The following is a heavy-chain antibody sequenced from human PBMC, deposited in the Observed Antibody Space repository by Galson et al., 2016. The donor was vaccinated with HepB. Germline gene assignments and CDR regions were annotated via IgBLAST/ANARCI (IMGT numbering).Heavy chain of an antibody. CDR3: ARVSYYHESDGDETFDN. V-gene: IGHV1-3*01. J-gene: IGHJ5*02. CDR2: INAGTGST. Sequence: QSGAEVKKPGASVKVSCKASRYTFSNYIVSWVRQAPGQGLEWMGWINAGTGSTFYSPKFQGRASITRDTSATTVYMELSSPRSEDTAVYYCARVSYYHESDGDETFDNWGQGTLVTVSS. CDR1: RYTFSNYI. D-gene: IGHD1-26*01.